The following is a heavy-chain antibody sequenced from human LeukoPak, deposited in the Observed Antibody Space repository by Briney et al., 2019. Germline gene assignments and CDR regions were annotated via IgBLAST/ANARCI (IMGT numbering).Heavy chain of an antibody. D-gene: IGHD3-10*01. CDR2: IRVYNGNT. Sequence: ASVKVSCKASGYTFTSYDISWVRQAPGQGLEWMGWIRVYNGNTDCSQNFQGRVTLTTDTSTSTAYMELRSLRADDTAVYCCARDKRGAFDIWGQGTMISVSS. CDR1: GYTFTSYD. CDR3: ARDKRGAFDI. J-gene: IGHJ3*02. V-gene: IGHV1-18*01.